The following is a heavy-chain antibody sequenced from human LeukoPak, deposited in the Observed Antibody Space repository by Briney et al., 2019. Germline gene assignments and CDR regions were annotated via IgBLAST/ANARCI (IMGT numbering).Heavy chain of an antibody. J-gene: IGHJ1*01. Sequence: GAAPQIPCNGSGYNSVNYWIGWVSQLPGKGLEWMAIIFPDDWEAGYSPSIPCPVTITAATSINSANLQWLSLKDSDAALYYCERGGLRQLLLVDNSGWTLGMYWRQGTSVTVSS. CDR3: ERGGLRQLLLVDNSGWTLGMY. D-gene: IGHD2-2*01. CDR2: IFPDDWEA. V-gene: IGHV5-51*03. CDR1: GYNSVNYW.